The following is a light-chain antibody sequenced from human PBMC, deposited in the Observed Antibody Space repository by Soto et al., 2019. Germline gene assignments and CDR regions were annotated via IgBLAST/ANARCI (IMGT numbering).Light chain of an antibody. V-gene: IGKV3-11*01. Sequence: EIMMTQSPATLSVSPGERATLSCRASQSVSNFLAWYHRKPGQAPRLLIYGTSNRATGIPARFSGSWSGTDCTLTISSLEPEDVAVYYCQQHSSWPLTLGGGTKVDIK. CDR2: GTS. CDR3: QQHSSWPLT. CDR1: QSVSNF. J-gene: IGKJ4*01.